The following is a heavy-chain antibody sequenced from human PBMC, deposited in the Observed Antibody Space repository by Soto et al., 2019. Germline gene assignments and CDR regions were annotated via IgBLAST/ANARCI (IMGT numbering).Heavy chain of an antibody. D-gene: IGHD6-19*01. V-gene: IGHV4-34*01. CDR1: GGSFSGYY. CDR2: INHSGST. CDR3: GRGYSSGWYEANNWFDP. Sequence: PSETLSLTCAVYGGSFSGYYWSWIRQPPGKGLEWIGEINHSGSTNYNPSLKSRVTISVDTSKNQFSLKLSSVTAADTAVYYCGRGYSSGWYEANNWFDPWGQGTLVTVSS. J-gene: IGHJ5*02.